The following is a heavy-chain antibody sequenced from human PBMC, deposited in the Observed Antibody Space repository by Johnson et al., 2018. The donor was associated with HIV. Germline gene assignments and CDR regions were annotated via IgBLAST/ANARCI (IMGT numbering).Heavy chain of an antibody. CDR2: ISSSGSII. Sequence: VQLVESGGGLVQPGGSLRLSCAASGFTFSSYWMRWIRQAPGKGLEWVSDISSSGSIIYQAESVKGRFTISRDNAKNSLYLQMNSLRAEDTAVYYCARDRILTGYDASDIWGQGTMVIVSS. CDR1: GFTFSSYW. CDR3: ARDRILTGYDASDI. D-gene: IGHD3-9*01. V-gene: IGHV3-11*01. J-gene: IGHJ3*02.